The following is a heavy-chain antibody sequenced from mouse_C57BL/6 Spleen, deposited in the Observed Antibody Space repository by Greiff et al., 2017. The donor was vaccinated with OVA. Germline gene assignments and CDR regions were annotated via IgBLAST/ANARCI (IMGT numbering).Heavy chain of an antibody. Sequence: EVQLVQSGAGLVKPGASLKLSCAASGFTFSSYAMSWVRQTPEKRLEWVATISAGGSYTYYPDNVKGRFTISRDNAKNNRYLQMSHLKSEDTAMYYCARAPDYDSNLFAYWGQGTLVTVSA. CDR1: GFTFSSYA. J-gene: IGHJ3*01. CDR2: ISAGGSYT. CDR3: ARAPDYDSNLFAY. D-gene: IGHD2-5*01. V-gene: IGHV5-4*01.